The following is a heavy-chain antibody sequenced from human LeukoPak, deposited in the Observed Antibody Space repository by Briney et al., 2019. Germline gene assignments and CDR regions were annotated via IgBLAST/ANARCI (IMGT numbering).Heavy chain of an antibody. Sequence: SETLSLTCTVSGGSISSYYWSWIRQPPGKGLEWIGYIYYSGSTNYNPSLKSRVTISVDTSKNQFSLKLSSVTAADTAVYYCARVGYSSGWTHRIYYYYIDVWGKGTTVTISS. CDR2: IYYSGST. CDR3: ARVGYSSGWTHRIYYYYIDV. CDR1: GGSISSYY. V-gene: IGHV4-59*01. D-gene: IGHD6-19*01. J-gene: IGHJ6*03.